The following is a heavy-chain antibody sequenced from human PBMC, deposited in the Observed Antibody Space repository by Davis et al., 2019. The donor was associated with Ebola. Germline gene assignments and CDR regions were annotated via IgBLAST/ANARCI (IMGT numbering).Heavy chain of an antibody. Sequence: ASVKVSCKASGYTFTSYAMHWVRQAPGQRLEWMGWINAGNGNTKYSQKFQGRVTITRDTSASTAYMELSSLRSEDTAVYYCARTAPIFGVVIMMPTFDYWGQGTLVTVSS. CDR1: GYTFTSYA. D-gene: IGHD3-3*01. CDR3: ARTAPIFGVVIMMPTFDY. V-gene: IGHV1-3*01. CDR2: INAGNGNT. J-gene: IGHJ4*02.